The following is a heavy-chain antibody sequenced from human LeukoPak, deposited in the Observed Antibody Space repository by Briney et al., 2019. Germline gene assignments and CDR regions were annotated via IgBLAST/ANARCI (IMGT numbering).Heavy chain of an antibody. J-gene: IGHJ4*02. D-gene: IGHD3-22*01. CDR2: IYYSGGT. Sequence: PSETLSLTCTVSGGSIISYYWSWIRQPPGKGLEWIGYIYYSGGTNYNPSLKSRVTISVDTSKKQFSLRLSSVTAADTAVYYCARRGGDSSGNFDYWGQGTLVTVSS. CDR1: GGSIISYY. CDR3: ARRGGDSSGNFDY. V-gene: IGHV4-59*08.